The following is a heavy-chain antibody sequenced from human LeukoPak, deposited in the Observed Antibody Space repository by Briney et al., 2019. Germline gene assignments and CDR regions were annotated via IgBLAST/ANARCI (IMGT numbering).Heavy chain of an antibody. V-gene: IGHV3-23*01. CDR3: AKVQGRSLFDY. J-gene: IGHJ4*02. Sequence: GGSLRLSCAASGFTFSSYDMSWVRQAPRKGLEWVSTLNNGGGSAYYADSVKGRFTISRDNSKNTLYLQMNSLRAEDTAVYHCAKVQGRSLFDYWGQGTLVTVSS. CDR1: GFTFSSYD. CDR2: LNNGGGSA. D-gene: IGHD3-10*01.